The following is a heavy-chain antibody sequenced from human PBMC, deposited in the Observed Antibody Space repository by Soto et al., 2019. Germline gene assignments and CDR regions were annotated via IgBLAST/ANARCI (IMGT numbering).Heavy chain of an antibody. Sequence: SLRLSCAASGFTFSSYGMHWVRQAPGKGLEWVAVIWYDGSNKYYADSVKGRFTISRDNSKNTLYLQMNSLRAEDTAVYYCARDDPFYGMDVWGQGTTVTVSS. J-gene: IGHJ6*02. CDR3: ARDDPFYGMDV. CDR1: GFTFSSYG. V-gene: IGHV3-33*01. CDR2: IWYDGSNK.